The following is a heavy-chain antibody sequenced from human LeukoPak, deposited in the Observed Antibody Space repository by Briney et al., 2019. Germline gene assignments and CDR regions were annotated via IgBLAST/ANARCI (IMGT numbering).Heavy chain of an antibody. CDR2: ISSSSSYI. V-gene: IGHV3-21*01. CDR1: GFTFSSYS. Sequence: GGSLRLSCAASGFTFSSYSMNWVRQAPGKGLEWAPSISSSSSYIYYADSVKGRFTISRDNAKNSLYLQMNSLRAEDTAVYYCARGWYYYDSSGSMDYWGQGTLVTVSS. J-gene: IGHJ4*02. D-gene: IGHD3-22*01. CDR3: ARGWYYYDSSGSMDY.